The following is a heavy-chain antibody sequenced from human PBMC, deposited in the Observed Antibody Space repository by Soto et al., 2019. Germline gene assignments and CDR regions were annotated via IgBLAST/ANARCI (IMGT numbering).Heavy chain of an antibody. CDR2: ISYDGSNK. CDR3: ARLMQAEFWSGLVFYGMDV. D-gene: IGHD3-3*01. V-gene: IGHV3-30-3*01. Sequence: QVQLVESGGGVVQPGRSLRLSCAASGFTFSSYAMHWVRQAPGKGLEWVAVISYDGSNKYYADSVKGRFTISRDNSKNTLYLQMNSLRAEDTAVYYCARLMQAEFWSGLVFYGMDVWGQGTTVTVSS. J-gene: IGHJ6*02. CDR1: GFTFSSYA.